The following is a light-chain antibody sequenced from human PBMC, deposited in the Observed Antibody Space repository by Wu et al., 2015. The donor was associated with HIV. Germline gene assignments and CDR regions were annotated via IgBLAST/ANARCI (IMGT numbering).Light chain of an antibody. CDR3: QHYEKWSVT. Sequence: EIVMTQSPATLSVFPGVRATLSCRASQSIGSDLAWYQQKPGQAPRLLIYGASTRDTNIPARFSGSGSGTEFTLIISSLQSEDFAVYYCQHYEKWSVTFGGGTKVEIK. V-gene: IGKV3-15*01. J-gene: IGKJ4*01. CDR2: GAS. CDR1: QSIGSD.